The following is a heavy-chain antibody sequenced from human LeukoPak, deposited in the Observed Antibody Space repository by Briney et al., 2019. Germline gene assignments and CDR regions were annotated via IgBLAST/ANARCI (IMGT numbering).Heavy chain of an antibody. CDR1: GGSISSYY. Sequence: SETLSLTCTVSGGSISSYYWSWIRQPAGKGLEWIGRIYTSGSTNYNPSLKSRVTMSVDTSKNQFSLKLSSVTAADTAVYYCARRRIAAVAGALDYWGQGTLVTVSS. D-gene: IGHD6-19*01. CDR3: ARRRIAAVAGALDY. V-gene: IGHV4-4*07. CDR2: IYTSGST. J-gene: IGHJ4*02.